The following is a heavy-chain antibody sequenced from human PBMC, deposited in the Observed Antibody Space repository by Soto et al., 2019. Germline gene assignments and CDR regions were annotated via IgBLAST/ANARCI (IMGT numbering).Heavy chain of an antibody. CDR2: IYYSGST. Sequence: QVQLQESGPGLVKPSQTLSLTCTVSGGSISSGGYYWSWIRQHPGKGLAWIGYIYYSGSTYYNPSLKSRVTISVDTSKNQFSLELRSVTAADTAVYYCARGPHSSGYRNNWFDPWGQGTLVTVSS. J-gene: IGHJ5*02. D-gene: IGHD3-22*01. V-gene: IGHV4-31*03. CDR3: ARGPHSSGYRNNWFDP. CDR1: GGSISSGGYY.